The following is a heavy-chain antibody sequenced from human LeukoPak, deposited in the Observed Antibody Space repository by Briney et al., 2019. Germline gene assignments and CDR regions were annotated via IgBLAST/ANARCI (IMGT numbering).Heavy chain of an antibody. V-gene: IGHV3-21*04. CDR2: ISSSSSYI. CDR1: GFTFSSYS. J-gene: IGHJ6*02. Sequence: GGSLRLSCAASGFTFSSYSMNWVRQAPGKGLEWVSSISSSSSYIYYADPVKGRFTISRDNSKNTLYLQMNSLRAEDTAVYYCAKDGGSGWSYYHYGMDVWGQGTTVTVSS. D-gene: IGHD6-19*01. CDR3: AKDGGSGWSYYHYGMDV.